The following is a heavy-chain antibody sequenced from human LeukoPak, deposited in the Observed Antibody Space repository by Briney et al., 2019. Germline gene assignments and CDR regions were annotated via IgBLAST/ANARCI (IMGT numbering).Heavy chain of an antibody. D-gene: IGHD3-22*01. Sequence: ASVKVSCKASGYSFISYGIGWVRQAPGQGLEWMGLISPYNGNTNYAQKLQGRVTMTTDTSTSTAYMELRSLRSDDTAVYSCARDGLPYDSSGFHPGFDYWGQGILVTVSS. V-gene: IGHV1-18*01. CDR1: GYSFISYG. CDR3: ARDGLPYDSSGFHPGFDY. J-gene: IGHJ4*02. CDR2: ISPYNGNT.